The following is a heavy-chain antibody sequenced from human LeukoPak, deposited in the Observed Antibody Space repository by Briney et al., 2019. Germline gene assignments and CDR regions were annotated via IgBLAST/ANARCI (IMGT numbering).Heavy chain of an antibody. CDR1: GFTVSSNY. CDR3: ARGAITGTSDYFDY. D-gene: IGHD1-7*01. J-gene: IGHJ4*02. CDR2: IYSGGST. V-gene: IGHV3-53*01. Sequence: GGSLRLSCAASGFTVSSNYMSWVRQAPGKGLEWVSVIYSGGSTYYADSVKGRFTISRDNSKNTLYLQMNSLRAEDTAVYYCARGAITGTSDYFDYWGQGTLVTVSS.